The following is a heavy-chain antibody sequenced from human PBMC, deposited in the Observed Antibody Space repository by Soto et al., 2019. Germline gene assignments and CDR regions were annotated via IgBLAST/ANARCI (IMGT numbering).Heavy chain of an antibody. CDR2: FYYSGST. CDR1: GGSISSNY. CDR3: ARRGDAGWYDPHYFDY. D-gene: IGHD6-19*01. J-gene: IGHJ4*02. Sequence: SETLSLTCTVSGGSISSNYWGWIRQPPGKGLEWIGSFYYSGSTNYNPSLKSRVIIPVDTSKNQFSLKLNSVTAADTAVYYCARRGDAGWYDPHYFDYWGQGALVTVSS. V-gene: IGHV4-59*08.